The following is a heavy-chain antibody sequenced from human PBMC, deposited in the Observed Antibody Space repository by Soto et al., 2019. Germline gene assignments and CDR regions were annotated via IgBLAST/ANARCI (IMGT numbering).Heavy chain of an antibody. D-gene: IGHD4-4*01. CDR3: ARDNLMTTVTLGNYYYYYMDV. Sequence: GGSLRLSCAASGFTFSRYCMSWVRQAPGKGLEWVANIKQDGSEKYYVDSVKGRFTISRDNAKNSLYLQMNSLRAEDTAVYYCARDNLMTTVTLGNYYYYYMDVWGKGTTVTVSS. J-gene: IGHJ6*03. V-gene: IGHV3-7*01. CDR1: GFTFSRYC. CDR2: IKQDGSEK.